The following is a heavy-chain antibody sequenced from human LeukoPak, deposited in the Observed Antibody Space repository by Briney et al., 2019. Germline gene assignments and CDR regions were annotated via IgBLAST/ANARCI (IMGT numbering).Heavy chain of an antibody. CDR1: GYSISSGYY. V-gene: IGHV4-38-2*01. J-gene: IGHJ4*02. CDR3: ARLSSGSYYVIDY. D-gene: IGHD1-26*01. CDR2: IYHSGST. Sequence: SETLSLTCAVSGYSISSGYYWGWLRQPPGKGLEWIGSIYHSGSTYYNPSLKSRVTISVDTSKNQFSLKLSSVTAADTAVYYCARLSSGSYYVIDYWGQGTLVTVSS.